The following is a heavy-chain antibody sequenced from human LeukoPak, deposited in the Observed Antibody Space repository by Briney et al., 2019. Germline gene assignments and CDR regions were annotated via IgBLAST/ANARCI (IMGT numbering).Heavy chain of an antibody. CDR3: ARDPFGEGGINY. D-gene: IGHD3-10*01. CDR2: ISYSGST. CDR1: GGSISGYY. V-gene: IGHV4-59*01. Sequence: SETLSLTCTVSGGSISGYYWSWIRQPPGKGLEWVGYISYSGSTNYNPSLKSRVTISVDTSKNQFSLKLSSVTAADTAIYYCARDPFGEGGINYWGQGTLVTVSS. J-gene: IGHJ4*02.